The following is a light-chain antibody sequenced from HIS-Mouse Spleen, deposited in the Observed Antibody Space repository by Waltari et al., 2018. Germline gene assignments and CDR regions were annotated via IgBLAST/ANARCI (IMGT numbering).Light chain of an antibody. J-gene: IGLJ3*02. CDR3: CSYASSYTWV. CDR1: SSDVGGYNY. CDR2: NVS. Sequence: QSALTQPRSVSGSPGQSVTISCTGTSSDVGGYNYVSWYQQHPGQAPKLMIYNVSKRPSGIPDRFSGSKYGTTASLSISGLQAEDEADYYCCSYASSYTWVFGGGTKLTVL. V-gene: IGLV2-11*01.